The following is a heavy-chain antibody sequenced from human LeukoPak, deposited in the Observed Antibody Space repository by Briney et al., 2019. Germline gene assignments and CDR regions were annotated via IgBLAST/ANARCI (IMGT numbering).Heavy chain of an antibody. CDR2: INRSGST. J-gene: IGHJ6*04. CDR1: GGAFSGYY. V-gene: IGHV4-34*01. D-gene: IGHD2-2*01. Sequence: SGTLSLTCAAYGGAFSGYYRSWIRQPPGKGLEWLGEINRSGSTNYHPSLKSRVTISVDTSKNQFSLTLSSVTAADTAVYYCARKGRYCSSTSCPWHVWGEGTTVTVSS. CDR3: ARKGRYCSSTSCPWHV.